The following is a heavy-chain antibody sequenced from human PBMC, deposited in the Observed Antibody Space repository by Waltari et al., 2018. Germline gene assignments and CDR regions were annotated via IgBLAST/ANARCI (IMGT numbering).Heavy chain of an antibody. CDR3: ATQSWSNFEY. CDR2: IKEDGSEK. CDR1: EFTFAYYW. V-gene: IGHV3-7*01. Sequence: EVQLVESGGGLVQPGGSLRLSCAASEFTFAYYWVTWVRQAPGKGLEGVANIKEDGSEKYYVDSVKGRFTISRDNAKNSLYLQMSSLRVEDTAVYYCATQSWSNFEYWGQGTLVTVSS. D-gene: IGHD3-3*01. J-gene: IGHJ4*02.